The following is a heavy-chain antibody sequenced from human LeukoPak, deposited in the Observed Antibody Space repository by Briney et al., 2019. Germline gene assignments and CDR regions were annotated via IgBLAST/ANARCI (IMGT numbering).Heavy chain of an antibody. J-gene: IGHJ4*02. CDR3: PRAGAVRQSDGGPVADF. V-gene: IGHV4-59*12. CDR2: IYYSWSA. D-gene: IGHD3-10*01. Sequence: SETLSLTCSVSGDSNSLYYWSWIRQPPGKGLEWIAYIYYSWSANYSPSLKSRVTVSVDTSKNQFSRNLSSVTAAYTALYYSPRAGAVRQSDGGPVADFWGQGTLVTVSS. CDR1: GDSNSLYY.